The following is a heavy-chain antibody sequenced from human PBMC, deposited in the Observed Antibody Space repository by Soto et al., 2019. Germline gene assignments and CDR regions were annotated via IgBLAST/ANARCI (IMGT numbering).Heavy chain of an antibody. CDR2: IYPGDSDT. CDR3: ARQLEFGAVAGRHYYYYMDV. D-gene: IGHD6-19*01. Sequence: GESLKISCKGSGYSFTSYWIGWVRQMPGKGLEWMGIIYPGDSDTRYSPSFQGQVTISADKSISTAYLQWSSLKASDTAMYYCARQLEFGAVAGRHYYYYMDVWGKGTTVTVSS. J-gene: IGHJ6*03. CDR1: GYSFTSYW. V-gene: IGHV5-51*01.